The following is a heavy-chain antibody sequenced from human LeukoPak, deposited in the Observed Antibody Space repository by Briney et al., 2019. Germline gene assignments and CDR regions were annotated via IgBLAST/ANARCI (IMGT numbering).Heavy chain of an antibody. CDR3: ARLLRDAFDI. CDR1: GGSISSYY. CDR2: IYYSGST. Sequence: SETLSLTCTVSGGSISSYYWSWIRQPPGKGLEWIGYIYYSGSTNYNPSLKSRVTISVDTSKNQFSLKLSSVPAAGTAVYYCARLLRDAFDIWGQGTMVTVSS. J-gene: IGHJ3*02. V-gene: IGHV4-59*01.